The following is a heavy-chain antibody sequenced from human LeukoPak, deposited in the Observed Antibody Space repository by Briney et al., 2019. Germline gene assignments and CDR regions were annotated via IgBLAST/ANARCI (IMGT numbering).Heavy chain of an antibody. CDR3: ARGGYSYGYRDDYYYYMDV. CDR1: GFTFSSYS. Sequence: GGSLRLSCAASGFTFSSYSMNWVRQVPGKGLEWVSYISSSSSTIYYADSVKGRFTISRDNAKNSLYLQMNSLRAEDTAVYYCARGGYSYGYRDDYYYYMDVWGKGTTVTVSS. CDR2: ISSSSSTI. J-gene: IGHJ6*03. D-gene: IGHD5-18*01. V-gene: IGHV3-48*01.